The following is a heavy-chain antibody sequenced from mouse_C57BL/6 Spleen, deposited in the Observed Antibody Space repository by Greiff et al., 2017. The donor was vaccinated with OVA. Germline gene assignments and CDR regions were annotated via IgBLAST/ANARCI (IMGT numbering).Heavy chain of an antibody. J-gene: IGHJ2*01. CDR2: IYPGNSDT. CDR3: TRVLSYDYERGDYFDY. Sequence: EVQLQQSGTVLARPGASVKMSCKTSGYTFTSYWMHWVKQRPGQGLEWIGAIYPGNSDTSYNQKFKGKAKLTAVTSASTAYMELSSLTNEDSAVYYCTRVLSYDYERGDYFDYWGQGTTLTVSS. D-gene: IGHD2-4*01. V-gene: IGHV1-5*01. CDR1: GYTFTSYW.